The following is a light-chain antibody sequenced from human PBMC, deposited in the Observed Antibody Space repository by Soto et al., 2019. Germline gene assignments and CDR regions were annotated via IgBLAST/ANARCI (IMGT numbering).Light chain of an antibody. Sequence: QSALTQPASVSGSPGQSITISCTGTSSGVGDYNYVSWYQQHPGKAPKLMLYDVSNRPSGISNRFSGSKSGNTASLTISGLQAEDEADYYCSSYTSSSTLFGTGTKLTVL. CDR3: SSYTSSSTL. CDR2: DVS. V-gene: IGLV2-14*01. J-gene: IGLJ1*01. CDR1: SSGVGDYNY.